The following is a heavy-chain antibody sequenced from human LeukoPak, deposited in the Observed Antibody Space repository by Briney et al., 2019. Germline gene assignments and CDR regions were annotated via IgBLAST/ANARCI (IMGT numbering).Heavy chain of an antibody. J-gene: IGHJ4*02. D-gene: IGHD2-15*01. CDR1: GGSISSYY. Sequence: SETLSLTCTVSGGSISSYYWGWIRQPPGKGLEWIGYIYTSGSTNYNPSLKSRVTISVDTSKNQFSLKLSSVTAADTAVYYCARRQSGTAATFDYWGQGTLVTVSS. CDR3: ARRQSGTAATFDY. CDR2: IYTSGST. V-gene: IGHV4-4*09.